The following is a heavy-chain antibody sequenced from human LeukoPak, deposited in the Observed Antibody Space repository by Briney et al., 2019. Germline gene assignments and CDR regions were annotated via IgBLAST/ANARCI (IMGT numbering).Heavy chain of an antibody. Sequence: PGGSLRLSCAASGFTFSSYEMNWVRQAPGKGLEGVSYISSSDSTIYYADSVKGRFTISRDNSKNTLYLQMNSLRAEDTAVYYCAKDRGGDYGDSNWFDPWGQGTLVTVSS. CDR1: GFTFSSYE. D-gene: IGHD4-17*01. J-gene: IGHJ5*02. CDR2: ISSSDSTI. CDR3: AKDRGGDYGDSNWFDP. V-gene: IGHV3-48*03.